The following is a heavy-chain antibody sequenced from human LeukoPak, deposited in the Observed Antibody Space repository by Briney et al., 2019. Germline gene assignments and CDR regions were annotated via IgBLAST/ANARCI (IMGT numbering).Heavy chain of an antibody. J-gene: IGHJ4*02. CDR2: IHNTVRI. V-gene: IGHV3-53*01. CDR3: ILTTVATSIEY. D-gene: IGHD4-23*01. Sequence: HPGGSLRLSCAVSGLTVNNNYVNWVRQAPGKGLEWVSVIHNTVRIHYADSVNGRFTISSDTSKNTVYLQMNGLRAEDTAVYYCILTTVATSIEYCGPGTLVTVSP. CDR1: GLTVNNNY.